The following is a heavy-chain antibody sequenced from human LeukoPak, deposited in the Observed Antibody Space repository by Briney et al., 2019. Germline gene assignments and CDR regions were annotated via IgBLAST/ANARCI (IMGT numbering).Heavy chain of an antibody. D-gene: IGHD6-19*01. CDR2: INPNSGGT. CDR1: GYTFTGYY. V-gene: IGHV1-2*02. J-gene: IGHJ4*02. Sequence: ASVKVSCKASGYTFTGYYMHWVRQAPGQGLEWMGWINPNSGGTNYAQKFQGRVTMTRDTSISTAYMELSRLRSDDTAVYYCARVPPGRLVHYYFDYWGQGTLVNVSS. CDR3: ARVPPGRLVHYYFDY.